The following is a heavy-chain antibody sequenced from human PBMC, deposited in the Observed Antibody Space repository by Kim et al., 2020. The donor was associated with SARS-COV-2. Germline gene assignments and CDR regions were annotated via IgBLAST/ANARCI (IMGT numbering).Heavy chain of an antibody. J-gene: IGHJ4*02. V-gene: IGHV7-4-1*02. CDR3: ARLEASSPDY. Sequence: GNPTYAQGVTGRFVFSLDTSVSTAYLQISSLKAEDTAVYYCARLEASSPDYWGQGTLVTVSS. CDR2: GNP. D-gene: IGHD6-13*01.